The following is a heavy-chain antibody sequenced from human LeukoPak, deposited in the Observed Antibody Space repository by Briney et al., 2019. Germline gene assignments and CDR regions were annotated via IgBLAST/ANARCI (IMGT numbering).Heavy chain of an antibody. CDR1: GGSISSSSYY. CDR3: ARGTIAAAGTVDY. CDR2: INHSGST. J-gene: IGHJ4*02. V-gene: IGHV4-39*07. D-gene: IGHD6-13*01. Sequence: SETLSLTCTVSGGSISSSSYYWGWIRQPPGKGLEWIGEINHSGSTNYNPSLKSRVTISVDTSKNQFSLKLSSVTAADTAVYYCARGTIAAAGTVDYWGQGTLVTVSS.